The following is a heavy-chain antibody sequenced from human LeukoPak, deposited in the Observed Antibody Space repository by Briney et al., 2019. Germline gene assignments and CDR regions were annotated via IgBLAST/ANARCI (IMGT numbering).Heavy chain of an antibody. V-gene: IGHV3-21*01. J-gene: IGHJ4*03. CDR1: GFTLSRHT. CDR3: AGHSGNYRDY. D-gene: IGHD1-26*01. CDR2: ITSGGTST. Sequence: GQSLSLSCPASGFTLSRHTTNWVRQAPGKGLEWVSSITSGGTSTFYADSVRGRFTISRDNAKNTLYLQLDSLRVEDTAVYYCAGHSGNYRDYPGPGDPLTVSS.